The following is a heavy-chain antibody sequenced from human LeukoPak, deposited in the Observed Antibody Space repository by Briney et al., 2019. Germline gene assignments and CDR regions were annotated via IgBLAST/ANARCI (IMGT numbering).Heavy chain of an antibody. D-gene: IGHD3-9*01. CDR3: ARVVEGVTGADY. J-gene: IGHJ4*02. CDR1: GFTFRSYH. V-gene: IGHV3-48*01. Sequence: GGSLRLSCAASGFTFRSYHMNWVRQAPGKGLEWVSYISGSSGNLQYADSVKGRFTISRDNAENSLYLQMNSLGAEDTAVYYCARVVEGVTGADYWGQGTLVIVSS. CDR2: ISGSSGNL.